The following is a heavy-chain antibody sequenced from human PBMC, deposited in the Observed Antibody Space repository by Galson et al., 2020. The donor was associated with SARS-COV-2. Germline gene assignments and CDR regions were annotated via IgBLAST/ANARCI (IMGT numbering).Heavy chain of an antibody. CDR2: INHSGST. Sequence: SETLSLTCAVYGGSFSGYYWSWIRQPPGKGLEWIGEINHSGSTNYNPSLKSRVTISVDTSKNQFSLKLSSVTAADTAVYYCARSYYDSSGNRRRGRFDYWGQGTLVTVSS. CDR1: GGSFSGYY. CDR3: ARSYYDSSGNRRRGRFDY. V-gene: IGHV4-34*01. D-gene: IGHD3-22*01. J-gene: IGHJ4*02.